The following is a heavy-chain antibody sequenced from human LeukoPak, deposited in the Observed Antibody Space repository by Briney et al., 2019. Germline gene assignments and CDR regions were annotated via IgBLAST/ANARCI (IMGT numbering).Heavy chain of an antibody. Sequence: GGSLRLSCAASGFTFSSYSMNWVRQAPGRGLEWVSYISSSSSTIYYADSVKGRFTISRDNAKNSLYLQMNSLRAEDTAVYYCARDVAARPDWGGFDYWGQGTLVTVSS. CDR2: ISSSSSTI. CDR1: GFTFSSYS. CDR3: ARDVAARPDWGGFDY. V-gene: IGHV3-48*04. J-gene: IGHJ4*02. D-gene: IGHD6-6*01.